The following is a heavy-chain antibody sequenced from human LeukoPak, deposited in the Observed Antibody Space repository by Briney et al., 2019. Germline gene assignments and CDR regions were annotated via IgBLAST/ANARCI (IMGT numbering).Heavy chain of an antibody. CDR1: GFTFSSYW. V-gene: IGHV3-74*01. D-gene: IGHD4-17*01. CDR2: INPNGITT. CDR3: ARDFAGERDY. Sequence: QPGGSLRLSCAASGFTFSSYWMHWVRQAPGKGLVWVSRINPNGITTTYTDSVKGRFTISRDNAKNTLYLQMNSLRAEDTAVYYCARDFAGERDYWGQGTLVTVSS. J-gene: IGHJ4*02.